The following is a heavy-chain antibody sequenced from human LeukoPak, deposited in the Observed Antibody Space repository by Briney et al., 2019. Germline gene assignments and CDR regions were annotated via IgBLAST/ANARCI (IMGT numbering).Heavy chain of an antibody. V-gene: IGHV4-34*01. CDR1: GGSLSGYH. J-gene: IGHJ3*02. Sequence: SETLSLTCAVYGGSLSGYHWSWIRQPPGKGLEYIGEINHSGSSKYNSSLKSRVTISVDTSKNQFSPKVNSVTAADTAVYYCARRPDGFDIWGQGTKVTVSS. CDR3: ARRPDGFDI. CDR2: INHSGSS.